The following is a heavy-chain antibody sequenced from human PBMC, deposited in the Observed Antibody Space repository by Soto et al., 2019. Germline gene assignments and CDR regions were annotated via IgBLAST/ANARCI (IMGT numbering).Heavy chain of an antibody. CDR1: GGSISSGGYY. J-gene: IGHJ3*02. V-gene: IGHV4-31*03. Sequence: PSETLSLTCTVSGGSISSGGYYWSWIRQHPGKGLEWIGYIYYSGSTYYNPSLKSRVTISVDTSKNQFSLKLSSVTAADTAVYYCARSGPLEPDAFDIWGQGTMVTVS. CDR3: ARSGPLEPDAFDI. CDR2: IYYSGST.